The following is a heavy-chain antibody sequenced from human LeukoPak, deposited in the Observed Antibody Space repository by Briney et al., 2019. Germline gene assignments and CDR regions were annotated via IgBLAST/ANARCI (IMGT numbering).Heavy chain of an antibody. J-gene: IGHJ6*03. D-gene: IGHD3-16*01. CDR1: GGSISSYY. CDR2: IYTSGST. CDR3: AREAYLGAFYYMDV. Sequence: PSETLSLTCTVSGGSISSYYWSWIRQPAGKGLEWFGRIYTSGSTNYNPSLKSRVTMSVDTSKNQFSLKLSSVTAADTAVYYCAREAYLGAFYYMDVWGKGTTVTVSS. V-gene: IGHV4-4*07.